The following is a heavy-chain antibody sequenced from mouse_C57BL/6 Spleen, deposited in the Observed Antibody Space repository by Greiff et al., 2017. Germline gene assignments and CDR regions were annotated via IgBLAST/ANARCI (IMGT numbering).Heavy chain of an antibody. J-gene: IGHJ2*01. Sequence: VQLQQSGAELVKPGASVKISCKASGYAFSSYWMNWVKQRPGKGLEWIGQIYPGDGDTNYNGKFKGKATLTADKSSSTAYMQLSSLTSEDSAVYFCARCTTVVATNFDYWGQGTTLTASS. CDR3: ARCTTVVATNFDY. CDR1: GYAFSSYW. CDR2: IYPGDGDT. D-gene: IGHD1-1*01. V-gene: IGHV1-80*01.